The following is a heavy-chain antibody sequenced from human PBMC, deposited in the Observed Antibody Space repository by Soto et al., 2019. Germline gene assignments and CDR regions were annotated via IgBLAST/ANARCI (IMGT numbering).Heavy chain of an antibody. CDR1: GGSISSSNW. J-gene: IGHJ4*02. D-gene: IGHD3-16*01. Sequence: PSETLSLTCAVSGGSISSSNWWSWVRQPPGKGLEWIGYIYHSGSTNYNPSLKSRVTISVDTSKNQFSLKLSSVTAADTAVYYCAGGTYYFDYWGQGTLVTVSS. V-gene: IGHV4-4*02. CDR3: AGGTYYFDY. CDR2: IYHSGST.